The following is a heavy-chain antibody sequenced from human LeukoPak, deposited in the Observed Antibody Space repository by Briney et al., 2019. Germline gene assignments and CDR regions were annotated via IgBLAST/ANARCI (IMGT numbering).Heavy chain of an antibody. CDR3: ARGRFDY. Sequence: SETLSLTCAVYGGSFSGYYWSWIRQPPGKGLEWIGEINHSGSTNYNPSLKSRVTISVDTSKNQFSLKLSSVTAADTAVYYCARGRFDYWGQGTLVTVSS. CDR2: INHSGST. V-gene: IGHV4-34*01. J-gene: IGHJ4*02. CDR1: GGSFSGYY.